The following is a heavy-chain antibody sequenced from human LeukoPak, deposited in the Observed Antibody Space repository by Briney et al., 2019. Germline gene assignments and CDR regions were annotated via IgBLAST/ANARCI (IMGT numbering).Heavy chain of an antibody. D-gene: IGHD3-22*01. J-gene: IGHJ4*02. CDR2: IYTSGST. V-gene: IGHV4-4*09. CDR1: GGSISSYY. CDR3: ARATHDSSGLRFDY. Sequence: SETLSLTCTVSGGSISSYYWSWIRRPPGKGLEWIGYIYTSGSTNYNPSLKSRVTISVDTSKNQFSLKLSSVTAADTAVYYCARATHDSSGLRFDYWGQGTLVTVSS.